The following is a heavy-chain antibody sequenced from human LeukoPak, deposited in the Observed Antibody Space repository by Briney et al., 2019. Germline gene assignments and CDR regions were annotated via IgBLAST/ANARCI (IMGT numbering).Heavy chain of an antibody. J-gene: IGHJ5*01. Sequence: SETLTLTCTVSAGSFISSSHHWGWIRQSPGKGLEWIGSVYYGRTTYYNPSLDGRVTVSLDTSANQFSLQLNSVTAADTAIYYCVRHDGRGGATMGAFDSWGQGSLVTVSS. CDR2: VYYGRTT. D-gene: IGHD5-12*01. V-gene: IGHV4-39*01. CDR3: VRHDGRGGATMGAFDS. CDR1: AGSFISSSHH.